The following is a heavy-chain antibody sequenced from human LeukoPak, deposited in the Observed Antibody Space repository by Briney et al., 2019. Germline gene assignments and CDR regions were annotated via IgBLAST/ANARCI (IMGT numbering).Heavy chain of an antibody. CDR2: ISSSSSYI. J-gene: IGHJ4*02. D-gene: IGHD1-14*01. V-gene: IGHV3-21*01. Sequence: GGSLRLSCVASGFTFSSYSMNWVRQAPGKGLEWVSSISSSSSYIYYADSVKGRFTISRDNAKNSLYLQMNSLRAEDTAVYYCARGLRTTRGYYFDYWGQGTLVTVSS. CDR3: ARGLRTTRGYYFDY. CDR1: GFTFSSYS.